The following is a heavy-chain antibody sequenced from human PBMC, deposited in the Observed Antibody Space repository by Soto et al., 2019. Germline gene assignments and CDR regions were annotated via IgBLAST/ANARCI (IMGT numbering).Heavy chain of an antibody. D-gene: IGHD2-21*01. CDR3: GRHIKWDHTSVGRDV. CDR1: GYSFTRYS. J-gene: IGHJ6*02. Sequence: ASVKVSCKASGYSFTRYSLHWLRQAPGQSLEWMGWTNAGNGNTKYSQKFQGRVTITRDTSASTAYMELSSLRSEDTSVYYCGRHIKWDHTSVGRDVWGQGTKVSVSS. V-gene: IGHV1-3*01. CDR2: TNAGNGNT.